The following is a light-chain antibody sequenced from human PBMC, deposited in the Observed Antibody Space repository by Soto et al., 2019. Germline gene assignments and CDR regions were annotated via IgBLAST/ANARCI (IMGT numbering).Light chain of an antibody. Sequence: DIQMTQSPSAMSAALGDRVTITCRASQDIGYHLGWFQQKPGKAPKRLIYSASSLDSGVPSRFSSTGSGTEFTFTISSLHPEDFATYCSQIPTPFPRTFVQGTKVDI. CDR3: QIPTPFPRT. J-gene: IGKJ1*01. CDR1: QDIGYH. CDR2: SAS. V-gene: IGKV1-17*03.